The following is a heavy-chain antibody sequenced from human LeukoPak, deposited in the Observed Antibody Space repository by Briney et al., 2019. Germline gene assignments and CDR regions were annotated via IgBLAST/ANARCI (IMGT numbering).Heavy chain of an antibody. CDR3: AKDYSDSRVADVFFEY. CDR1: GLTFSDYA. D-gene: IGHD2-15*01. J-gene: IGHJ4*02. V-gene: IGHV3-23*01. CDR2: ITSGFTP. Sequence: PGGSLRLSCAASGLTFSDYAMSWFRQAPGKGPEWVSGITSGFTPHYADSVKGRFTISRDNSKNMFHLQLNSLRAEDTAVYYCAKDYSDSRVADVFFEYWGQGTLVTVPS.